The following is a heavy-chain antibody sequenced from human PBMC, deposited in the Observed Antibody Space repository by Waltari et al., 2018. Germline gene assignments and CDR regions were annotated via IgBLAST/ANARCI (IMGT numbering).Heavy chain of an antibody. CDR1: GGSFSGYY. Sequence: QVQLQQWGAGLLKPSETLSLTCAVYGGSFSGYYWSWIRQPQGKGLEWIGEINHSGSTNYNPSLKSRVTISVDTSKNQFSLKLSSVTAADTAVYYCARGDGITIFGVKIKANWFDPWGQGTLVTVSS. CDR2: INHSGST. V-gene: IGHV4-34*01. D-gene: IGHD3-3*01. J-gene: IGHJ5*02. CDR3: ARGDGITIFGVKIKANWFDP.